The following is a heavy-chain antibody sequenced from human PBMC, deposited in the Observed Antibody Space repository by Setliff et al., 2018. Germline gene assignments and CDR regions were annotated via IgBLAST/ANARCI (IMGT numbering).Heavy chain of an antibody. CDR2: VYYNGNT. J-gene: IGHJ4*02. CDR1: GGSINDTTHY. Sequence: SETLSLTCTVSGGSINDTTHYWGWLRQPPGKGLEYIGGVYYNGNTYYNPSLRSRVAISVDTSRNQVSLRLTSVTAADTAIYYCARVRNTQNGFFDYWSQGTLVTVSS. V-gene: IGHV4-39*07. D-gene: IGHD1-1*01. CDR3: ARVRNTQNGFFDY.